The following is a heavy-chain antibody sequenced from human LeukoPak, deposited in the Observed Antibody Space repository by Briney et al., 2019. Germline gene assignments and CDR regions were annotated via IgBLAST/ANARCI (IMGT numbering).Heavy chain of an antibody. V-gene: IGHV4-39*01. Sequence: SETLSLTCTVSGGSISSSSYYWGWIRQPPGKGLEWIGSIYYSGSTYYNPSLKSRVTISVDTSKNQFSLKLSSVTAADTVVYYCARQDSAIVYNWFDPWGQGTLVTVSS. CDR2: IYYSGST. J-gene: IGHJ5*02. CDR3: ARQDSAIVYNWFDP. D-gene: IGHD2-2*02. CDR1: GGSISSSSYY.